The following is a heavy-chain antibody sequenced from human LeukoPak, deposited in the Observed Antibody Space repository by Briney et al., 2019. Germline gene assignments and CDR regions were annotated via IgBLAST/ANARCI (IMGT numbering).Heavy chain of an antibody. V-gene: IGHV3-30*18. J-gene: IGHJ4*02. CDR1: GFTFSSYG. CDR3: AKLFYNYVWGSYADY. D-gene: IGHD3-16*01. Sequence: GRSLRLSCAASGFTFSSYGMHWVRQAPGKGLEWVAVISYDGSKKYYADSVKGRFTISRDNSKNTLYLQMNSLRAEDTAVYYCAKLFYNYVWGSYADYWGQGTLVTVSS. CDR2: ISYDGSKK.